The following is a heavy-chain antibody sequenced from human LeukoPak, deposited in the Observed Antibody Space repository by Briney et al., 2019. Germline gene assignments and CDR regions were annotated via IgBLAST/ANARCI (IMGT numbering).Heavy chain of an antibody. CDR3: ARDAWNGNSPLDY. V-gene: IGHV4-59*12. J-gene: IGHJ4*02. CDR2: IDYSGSA. Sequence: SETLSLTCTVSGGSISSYYWSWIRQSPGKGLEWIGYIDYSGSAYYNPSFKSRVTISVDTAKSQFSLDLRSVTAADTAVYYCARDAWNGNSPLDYWGQGTLVTVSS. CDR1: GGSISSYY. D-gene: IGHD3-3*01.